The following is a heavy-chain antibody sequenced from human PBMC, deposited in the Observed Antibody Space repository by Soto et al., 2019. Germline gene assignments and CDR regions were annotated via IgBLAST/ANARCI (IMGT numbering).Heavy chain of an antibody. CDR1: GGPAKSHFTH. Sequence: PPEDFLPTCAVSGGPAKSHFTHGLWVRKPPGKSLAWVGYIYHIIRKNYNPQLRSRVTLSLDTSNNQFSLKLTSVTAADTAVYYCARERRAGNWFDSWGQGSLVTVS. CDR3: ARERRAGNWFDS. J-gene: IGHJ5*01. CDR2: IYHIIRK. D-gene: IGHD3-10*01. V-gene: IGHV4-61*01.